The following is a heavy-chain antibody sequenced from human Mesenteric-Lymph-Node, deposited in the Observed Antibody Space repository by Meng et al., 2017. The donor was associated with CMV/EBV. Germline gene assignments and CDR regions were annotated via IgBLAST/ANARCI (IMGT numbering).Heavy chain of an antibody. D-gene: IGHD6-6*01. V-gene: IGHV5-51*01. Sequence: GGSLRLSCKASGYDFTTYWIGWMRQMPGKGLEWMGMIYPGDSNTKYSPSFEGQVTMSADKSINTAYLQWSSLKASDTAMYYCARHPISSSSYYYYGMDVWGQGTTVTVSS. J-gene: IGHJ6*02. CDR2: IYPGDSNT. CDR1: GYDFTTYW. CDR3: ARHPISSSSYYYYGMDV.